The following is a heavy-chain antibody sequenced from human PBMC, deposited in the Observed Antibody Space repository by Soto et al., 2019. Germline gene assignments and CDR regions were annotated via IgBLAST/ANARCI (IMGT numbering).Heavy chain of an antibody. Sequence: QVQLQESGPGLVKPSQTLSLTCTVSGGSISSGGYYWSWIRQHPGKGLEWIGYIYYSGSTYYNPSLKSXGTXSXATSKNQFSLKLSSVTAADTAVYYCARAYGSENFDIWGQGTMVTVSS. V-gene: IGHV4-31*03. D-gene: IGHD3-10*01. J-gene: IGHJ3*02. CDR2: IYYSGST. CDR3: ARAYGSENFDI. CDR1: GGSISSGGYY.